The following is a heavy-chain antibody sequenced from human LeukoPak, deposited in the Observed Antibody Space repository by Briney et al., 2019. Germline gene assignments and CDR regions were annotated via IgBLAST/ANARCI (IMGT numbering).Heavy chain of an antibody. CDR3: ARGALGRFDFWSGYRPTGLYYFDY. CDR1: GGSLSSSSYY. Sequence: SETLSLTCTVSGGSLSSSSYYWGWIRQPPGKGLEWIGSIYYSGSTNYNPSLKSRVTISVDTSKNQFSLKLSSVTAADTAVYYCARGALGRFDFWSGYRPTGLYYFDYWGQGTLVTVSS. V-gene: IGHV4-39*07. J-gene: IGHJ4*02. CDR2: IYYSGST. D-gene: IGHD3-3*01.